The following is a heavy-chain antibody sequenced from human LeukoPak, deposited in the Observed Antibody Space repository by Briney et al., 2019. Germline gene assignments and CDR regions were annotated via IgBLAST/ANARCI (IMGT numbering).Heavy chain of an antibody. CDR1: GGSISSYY. D-gene: IGHD4-17*01. CDR3: ARDNPRDMTTVTHVDY. CDR2: IYTSGST. Sequence: PSETLSLTCTVSGGSISSYYWSWIRQPAGKGLEWIGRIYTSGSTNYNPSLKSRVTMSVDTSKNQFSLKLSSVTAADTAVYYCARDNPRDMTTVTHVDYWGRGTLVTVSS. J-gene: IGHJ4*02. V-gene: IGHV4-4*07.